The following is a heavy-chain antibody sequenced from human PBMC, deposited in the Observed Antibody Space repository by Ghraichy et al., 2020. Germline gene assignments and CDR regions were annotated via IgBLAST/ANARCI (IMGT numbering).Heavy chain of an antibody. J-gene: IGHJ4*02. CDR3: ARRFGAGTNYFDS. Sequence: ESLNISCKGSGYSFSNYWIGWVRQMPGKGLEWMGIIYPDDSETIYSPSFQGLVTISADKSIRTAYLQWYSLKASDTAMYYCARRFGAGTNYFDSWGQGTLVTVSS. D-gene: IGHD3-10*01. CDR1: GYSFSNYW. V-gene: IGHV5-51*01. CDR2: IYPDDSET.